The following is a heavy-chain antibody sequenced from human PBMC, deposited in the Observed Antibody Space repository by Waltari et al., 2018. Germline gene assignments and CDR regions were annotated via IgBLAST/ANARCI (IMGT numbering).Heavy chain of an antibody. CDR1: GFTFSGYW. CDR3: ARPVGAARRGYFGY. D-gene: IGHD6-6*01. Sequence: EVQLVESGGGLVQPGGSLRLSCAASGFTFSGYWMTWVSQAPGKGLEWVANIKQDGSEKYYVDSVKGRCTISRDNAKNSLYLQMNSLRAEDTAVYYCARPVGAARRGYFGYWGQGTLVTVSS. CDR2: IKQDGSEK. J-gene: IGHJ4*02. V-gene: IGHV3-7*01.